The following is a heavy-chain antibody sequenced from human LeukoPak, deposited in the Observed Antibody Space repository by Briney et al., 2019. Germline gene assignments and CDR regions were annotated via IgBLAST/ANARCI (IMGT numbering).Heavy chain of an antibody. D-gene: IGHD3/OR15-3a*01. J-gene: IGHJ4*02. CDR3: ARQTGSGLFILP. Sequence: SETLSLTCSVSGYSITSGYFWGWIRQPPGKGLEWIGSIYYSGNTYYNASLKSQVSISIDTSKNQFSLKLTSVTAADTAVYYCARQTGSGLFILPGGQGTLVTVSS. V-gene: IGHV4-38-2*02. CDR1: GYSITSGYF. CDR2: IYYSGNT.